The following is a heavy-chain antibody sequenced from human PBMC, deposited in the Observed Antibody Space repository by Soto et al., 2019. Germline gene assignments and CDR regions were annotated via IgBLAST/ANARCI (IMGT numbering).Heavy chain of an antibody. J-gene: IGHJ4*02. Sequence: PSETLSLTCAVYGGSFSGYYWSWIRQPPGKGLEWIGEINHSGSTNYNPSLKSRVTISVDTSKNQFSLKLSSVTAADTAVYYCARDGEGSEYSGYETGDYWGQGTLVTVSS. V-gene: IGHV4-34*01. D-gene: IGHD5-12*01. CDR3: ARDGEGSEYSGYETGDY. CDR2: INHSGST. CDR1: GGSFSGYY.